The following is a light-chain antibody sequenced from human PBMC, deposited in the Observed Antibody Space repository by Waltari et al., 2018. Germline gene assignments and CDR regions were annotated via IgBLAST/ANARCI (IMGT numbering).Light chain of an antibody. J-gene: IGKJ2*01. CDR2: GAP. Sequence: IVFTQSPGTLSLSSVEGVSVSCRASQNVDINRLSWYQQKFGQTSRLLIYGAPNSAAGIPDRFSGSGSGTDFTLTISRLEPEDVAVYYCQQYGDSSFTFGQGTKLEIK. V-gene: IGKV3-20*01. CDR3: QQYGDSSFT. CDR1: QNVDINR.